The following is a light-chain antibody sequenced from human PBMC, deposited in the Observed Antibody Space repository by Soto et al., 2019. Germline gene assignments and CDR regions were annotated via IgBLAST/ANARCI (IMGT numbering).Light chain of an antibody. Sequence: IEVTQAPSSLAASLGDGVTITCRASQTIGTYVNWYRQKSGAAPELLIYDASTLQSGVPSRFRGGASGTDFTLTITSLQPEDFATYYCQQSYGTPITFGQGTRLEIK. CDR1: QTIGTY. CDR3: QQSYGTPIT. V-gene: IGKV1-39*01. CDR2: DAS. J-gene: IGKJ5*01.